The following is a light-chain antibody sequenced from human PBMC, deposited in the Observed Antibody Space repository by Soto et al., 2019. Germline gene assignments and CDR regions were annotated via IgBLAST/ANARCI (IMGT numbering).Light chain of an antibody. J-gene: IGKJ3*01. Sequence: EIVMTQSPATLSVSPGERATLSCRASQSISSNLAWYQQKPGQAPRLVIYGASIRATGFPARFSGSGSGTEFNLTISSLQSEYFAVYYCQEYNSWPFTFGPGTKVDIK. CDR1: QSISSN. CDR2: GAS. V-gene: IGKV3-15*01. CDR3: QEYNSWPFT.